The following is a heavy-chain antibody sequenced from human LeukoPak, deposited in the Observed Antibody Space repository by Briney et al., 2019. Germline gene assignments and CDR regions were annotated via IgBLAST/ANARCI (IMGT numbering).Heavy chain of an antibody. Sequence: SETLSLTCAVYGGSFSGYYWSWIRQPPGKGLEWIGEINHSGSTNYNPSLKGRVTISVDTSKNQFSLKLSSVTAADTAVYYCARGSADHRGFDYWGQGTLVTVSS. D-gene: IGHD1-14*01. J-gene: IGHJ4*02. CDR2: INHSGST. V-gene: IGHV4-34*01. CDR3: ARGSADHRGFDY. CDR1: GGSFSGYY.